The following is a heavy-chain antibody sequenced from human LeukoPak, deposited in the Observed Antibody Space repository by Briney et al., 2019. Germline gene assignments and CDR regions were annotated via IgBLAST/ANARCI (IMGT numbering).Heavy chain of an antibody. J-gene: IGHJ6*03. CDR3: ARGGELERLSIYYYYMDV. V-gene: IGHV4-34*01. Sequence: PSETLSLTCAVYGGSFSGYYWSWICQPPGKGLEWIGEINHSGSTNYNPPLKSRVTISVDTSKNQFSLKLSSVTAADTAVYYCARGGELERLSIYYYYMDVWGKGTTVTVSS. CDR2: INHSGST. D-gene: IGHD1-1*01. CDR1: GGSFSGYY.